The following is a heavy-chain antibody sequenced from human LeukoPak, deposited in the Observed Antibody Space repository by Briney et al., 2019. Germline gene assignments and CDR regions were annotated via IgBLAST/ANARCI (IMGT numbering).Heavy chain of an antibody. J-gene: IGHJ4*02. CDR1: GFTFSNYA. CDR2: ISGSGGNT. V-gene: IGHV3-23*01. CDR3: ARLYDSRDLLAFDY. Sequence: GGSLRLSCAASGFTFSNYAMSWVRQAPGKGLEWVSGISGSGGNTNYADSVKGRFTLSRDNARNSLYLRMDSLRAEDTAVYYCARLYDSRDLLAFDYWGQGILVTVSS. D-gene: IGHD3-22*01.